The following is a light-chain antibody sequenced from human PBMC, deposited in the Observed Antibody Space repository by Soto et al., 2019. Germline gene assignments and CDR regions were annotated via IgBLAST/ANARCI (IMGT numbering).Light chain of an antibody. CDR1: QSVSSSR. J-gene: IGKJ1*01. CDR2: DGF. Sequence: DIVLTQSPATLSLSPGERATLSCGASQSVSSSRLAWYQQKPDLAPRLLIYDGFLRATGIPDRFSGSGSGTEFSLIISSLQSADFAFYYCQHYNNWPPWTFGQGTKVDIK. CDR3: QHYNNWPPWT. V-gene: IGKV3D-20*01.